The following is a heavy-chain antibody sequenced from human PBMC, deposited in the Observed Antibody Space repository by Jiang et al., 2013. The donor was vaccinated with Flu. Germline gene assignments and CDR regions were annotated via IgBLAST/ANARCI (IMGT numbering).Heavy chain of an antibody. Sequence: ASGFTFSSYGMHWVRQAPGKGAGRGWHLYGMMEVINTMADSVKGRFTISRDNSKNTLYLQMNSLRAEDTAVYYCAKSLLRYSSGWAYYFDVLGARERWSPSPQ. J-gene: IGHJ4*02. CDR1: GFTFSSYG. CDR3: AKSLLRYSSGWAYYFDV. D-gene: IGHD6-19*01. V-gene: IGHV3-30*02. CDR2: YGMMEVI.